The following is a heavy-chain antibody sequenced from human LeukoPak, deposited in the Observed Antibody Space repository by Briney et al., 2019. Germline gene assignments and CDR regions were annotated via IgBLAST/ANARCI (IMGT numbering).Heavy chain of an antibody. CDR2: XXXXGST. Sequence: SETLSLTCTVSGGSISSYYWSWIRQPPGKGLXXXXXXXXXGSTNYNPSLKSRVTISVDTSKNQFSLKLSSVTAADTAVYYCARDGDFEDGSGSYYTMDVWGQGTTVTVSS. D-gene: IGHD3-10*01. CDR3: ARDGDFEDGSGSYYTMDV. V-gene: IGHV4-59*01. CDR1: GGSISSYY. J-gene: IGHJ6*02.